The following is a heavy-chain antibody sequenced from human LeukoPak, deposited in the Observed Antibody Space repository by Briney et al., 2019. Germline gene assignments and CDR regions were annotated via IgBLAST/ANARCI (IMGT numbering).Heavy chain of an antibody. CDR3: ATTVTTLFAFDI. D-gene: IGHD4-17*01. V-gene: IGHV1-18*01. CDR1: GYTLTSYG. Sequence: GASVKVSCKASGYTLTSYGISWVRQAPGQGLEWMGWISAYNGNTNYAQKLQGRVTMTTDASTSTAYMELRSLRSDDTAVYYCATTVTTLFAFDIWGQGTMVTVSS. J-gene: IGHJ3*02. CDR2: ISAYNGNT.